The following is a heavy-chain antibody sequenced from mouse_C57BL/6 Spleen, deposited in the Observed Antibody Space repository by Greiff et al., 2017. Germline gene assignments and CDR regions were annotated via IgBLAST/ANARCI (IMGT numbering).Heavy chain of an antibody. CDR1: GFTFSDYG. Sequence: EVKLEESGGGLVKPGGSLKLSCAASGFTFSDYGMHWVRQAPEKGLEWVAYISSGSSTIYYADTVKGRFTISRDNAKNTLFLQMTSLRSEDTAMYYCARFRFYAMDYWGQGTSVTVSS. J-gene: IGHJ4*01. CDR2: ISSGSSTI. CDR3: ARFRFYAMDY. V-gene: IGHV5-17*01.